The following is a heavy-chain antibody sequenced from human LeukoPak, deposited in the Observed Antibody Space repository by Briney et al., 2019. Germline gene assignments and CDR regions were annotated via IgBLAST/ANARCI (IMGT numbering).Heavy chain of an antibody. CDR1: GFTFSSYA. J-gene: IGHJ6*04. V-gene: IGHV3-30*04. CDR2: ISYDGSYK. CDR3: ARSRRDVVVVAAYYYYYYGMDV. Sequence: GGSLRLSCAASGFTFSSYAMHWVRQAPGKGLEWVAVISYDGSYKYYADSVKGRFTISRDNSKNTLYLQMNSLRAEDTAVYYCARSRRDVVVVAAYYYYYYGMDVWGKGTTVTVSS. D-gene: IGHD2-15*01.